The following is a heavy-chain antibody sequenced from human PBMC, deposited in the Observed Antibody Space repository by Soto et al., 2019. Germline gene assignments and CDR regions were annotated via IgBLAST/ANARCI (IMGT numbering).Heavy chain of an antibody. CDR1: GFTFSDYG. J-gene: IGHJ4*02. V-gene: IGHV3-48*02. CDR3: ARVSTTWEDDY. Sequence: EVQLVESGGGLVQPGGSLRLSCAASGFTFSDYGVNWVRQAPGKGLEWISYISSGSDTIYYADSVKGRFTISRDDAKNSLFLQMTSLGDEDTAVYYCARVSTTWEDDYWGQGTLVTVSS. CDR2: ISSGSDTI. D-gene: IGHD5-12*01.